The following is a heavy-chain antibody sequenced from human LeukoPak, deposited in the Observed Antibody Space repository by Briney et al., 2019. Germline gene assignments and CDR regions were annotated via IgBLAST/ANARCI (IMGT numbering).Heavy chain of an antibody. V-gene: IGHV5-51*01. J-gene: IGHJ4*02. Sequence: GESLKISCKGSGSIFTDYWIGWVRLLPGKGLEWMAIVYPIDSDTRYTPSFEGQVTTSADRSISSAYLQLRSLQASDTAMYYCVRGGGDSGDFDYWGQGTLVTVSS. CDR3: VRGGGDSGDFDY. D-gene: IGHD2-21*02. CDR2: VYPIDSDT. CDR1: GSIFTDYW.